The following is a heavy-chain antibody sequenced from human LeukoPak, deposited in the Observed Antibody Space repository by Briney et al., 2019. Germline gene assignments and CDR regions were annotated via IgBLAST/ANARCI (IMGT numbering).Heavy chain of an antibody. D-gene: IGHD3-10*01. CDR3: ARARDTMVRGAKPYFDY. CDR1: GGSISSKIYY. V-gene: IGHV4-39*07. Sequence: SETLSLTCTVSGGSISSKIYYWGWIRQPPGKGLEWIGEINHSGSTNYNPSLKSRVTISVDTSKNQFSLKLSSVTAADTAVYYCARARDTMVRGAKPYFDYWGQGTLVTVSS. CDR2: INHSGST. J-gene: IGHJ4*02.